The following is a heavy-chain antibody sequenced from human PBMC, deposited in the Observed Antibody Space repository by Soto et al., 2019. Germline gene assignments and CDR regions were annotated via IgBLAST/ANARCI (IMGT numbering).Heavy chain of an antibody. CDR1: GGSISSGGYY. D-gene: IGHD3-10*01. V-gene: IGHV4-31*03. CDR3: ARGVTMVRGVIHTPYFDY. CDR2: IYYSGST. Sequence: QVQLQESGPGLVKPSQTLSLTCTVSGGSISSGGYYWSWIRQHPGKGLEWIGYIYYSGSTYYNPSLKSRVTISVDSSKNQFSLKLSSVTAADTAVYYCARGVTMVRGVIHTPYFDYWGQGTLVTVSS. J-gene: IGHJ4*02.